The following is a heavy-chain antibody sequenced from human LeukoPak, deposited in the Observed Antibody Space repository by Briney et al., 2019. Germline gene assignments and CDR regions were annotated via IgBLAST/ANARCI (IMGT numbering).Heavy chain of an antibody. D-gene: IGHD5-18*01. CDR2: INPNSGDT. V-gene: IGHV1-2*02. CDR1: GYSFTGYF. CDR3: ATDRNTAMAAFDY. J-gene: IGHJ4*02. Sequence: ASVKVSCKASGYSFTGYFMQWVRQAPGQGLEWMGWINPNSGDTNYAQKFQGRVTMTRDTSISTAYMELSRLRSDDAAVYYCATDRNTAMAAFDYWGQGTLVTVSS.